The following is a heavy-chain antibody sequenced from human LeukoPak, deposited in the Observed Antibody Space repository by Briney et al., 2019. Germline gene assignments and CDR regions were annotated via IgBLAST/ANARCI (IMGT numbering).Heavy chain of an antibody. CDR2: INPISGST. Sequence: ASVKVSCKASGYTFTTFYMHWVRQAPGQGLEWMGIINPISGSTNYAQKFQGRVTMTRDTSTSTVYMELSSLRSEDTVVYYCARVPWANYYDIYFDYWGQGTLVTVSS. CDR1: GYTFTTFY. V-gene: IGHV1-46*01. CDR3: ARVPWANYYDIYFDY. D-gene: IGHD3-22*01. J-gene: IGHJ4*02.